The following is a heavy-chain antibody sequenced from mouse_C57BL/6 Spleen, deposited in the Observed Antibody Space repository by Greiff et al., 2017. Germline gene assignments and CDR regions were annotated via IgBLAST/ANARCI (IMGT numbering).Heavy chain of an antibody. J-gene: IGHJ1*03. Sequence: QVQLQQPGTELVKPGASVKLSCKASGYTFTSYWMHWVKQRPGQGLEWIGNINPSNGGTNYNEKFKSKATLTVDKSSSTAYMQLSSLTSEDSAVYEGARGDYDGSSPRWYFEVWGTGTTVTVSS. CDR1: GYTFTSYW. CDR3: ARGDYDGSSPRWYFEV. D-gene: IGHD1-1*01. CDR2: INPSNGGT. V-gene: IGHV1-53*01.